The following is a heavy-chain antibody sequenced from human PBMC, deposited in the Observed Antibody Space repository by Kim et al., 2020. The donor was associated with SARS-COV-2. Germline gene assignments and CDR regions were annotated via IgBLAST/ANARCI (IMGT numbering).Heavy chain of an antibody. CDR3: ASQIRNYYDSSGYYAD. CDR2: IYYSGST. J-gene: IGHJ4*02. V-gene: IGHV4-59*13. D-gene: IGHD3-22*01. Sequence: SETLSLTCTVSGGSISSYYWSWIRQPPGKGLEWIGYIYYSGSTNYNPSLKSRVTISVDTSKNQFSLKLSSVTAADTAVYYCASQIRNYYDSSGYYADWGQGTLVTVSS. CDR1: GGSISSYY.